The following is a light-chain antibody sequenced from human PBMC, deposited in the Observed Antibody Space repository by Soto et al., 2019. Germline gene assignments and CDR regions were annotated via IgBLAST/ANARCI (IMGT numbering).Light chain of an antibody. CDR2: GAS. Sequence: EIVLTQSPGTLSLSPLEIATLSFRASQSVSSTFLAWYQQKPGQAPRLLISGASSRATGIPDRFSGSGSGTEFTLTISRLETEDFAVYYCQQYHDTGTFGQGTKVDIK. V-gene: IGKV3-20*01. J-gene: IGKJ1*01. CDR3: QQYHDTGT. CDR1: QSVSSTF.